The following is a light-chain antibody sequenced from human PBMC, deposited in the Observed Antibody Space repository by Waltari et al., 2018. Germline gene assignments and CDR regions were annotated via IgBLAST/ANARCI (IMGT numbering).Light chain of an antibody. CDR1: SSNIVRTV. Sequence: SVLTQPPSASGTPGPRVTISCSRSSSNIVRTVVNWYPQPPGPPPKLLIQSNNDRPSGVPDRCSGSKSGTAASLAISGLQSADEADYYCAAWDDSLNGHVVFGGGTKLTVL. V-gene: IGLV1-44*01. CDR2: SNN. CDR3: AAWDDSLNGHVV. J-gene: IGLJ2*01.